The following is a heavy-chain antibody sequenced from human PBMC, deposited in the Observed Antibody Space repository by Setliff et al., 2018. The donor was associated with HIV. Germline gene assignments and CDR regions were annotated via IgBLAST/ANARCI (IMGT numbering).Heavy chain of an antibody. CDR1: GGSISNSNYY. Sequence: SETLSLTCTVSGGSISNSNYYWGWIRQPPGKGLEWVGSIYYIGTTYYNPSLKSRVTISIDTSKNDFTLKLTSVTAADTAMYYCARLASTRDWYFDLWGRGTLVTVSS. CDR3: ARLASTRDWYFDL. CDR2: IYYIGTT. V-gene: IGHV4-39*02. J-gene: IGHJ2*01.